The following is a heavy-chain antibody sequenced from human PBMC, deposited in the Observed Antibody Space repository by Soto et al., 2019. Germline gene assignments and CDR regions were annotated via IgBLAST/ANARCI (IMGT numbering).Heavy chain of an antibody. D-gene: IGHD2-15*01. J-gene: IGHJ4*02. Sequence: SVKVSCKASGYTFTSYGFTWVRQAPGQGLEWMGGIIPIFGTANYAQKFQGRVTITADESTSTAYLELSSLRSEDTAVHYCARECEYCSGGSCYGYWGQGTLVTGSS. CDR1: GYTFTSYG. CDR2: IIPIFGTA. V-gene: IGHV1-69*13. CDR3: ARECEYCSGGSCYGY.